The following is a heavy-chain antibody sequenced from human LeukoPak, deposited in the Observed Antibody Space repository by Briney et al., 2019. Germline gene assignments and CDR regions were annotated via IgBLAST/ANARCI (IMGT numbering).Heavy chain of an antibody. CDR1: GFTFSSYG. V-gene: IGHV3-30*02. D-gene: IGHD2-2*01. CDR2: IHFDGSTK. CDR3: AKEQCTRTSCDGYPGH. J-gene: IGHJ4*02. Sequence: GGTLSLSCAASGFTFSSYGLHWVRQAQGTGQEWVAFIHFDGSTKYSGDSVKGRFTVSRDNSKNTLYLQMNSLRPEDTAVYYCAKEQCTRTSCDGYPGHWGQGTLVTVSS.